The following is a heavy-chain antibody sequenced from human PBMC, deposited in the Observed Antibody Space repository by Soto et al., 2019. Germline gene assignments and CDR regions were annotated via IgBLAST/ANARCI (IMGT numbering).Heavy chain of an antibody. D-gene: IGHD4-17*01. CDR2: INHSGST. Sequence: QVQLQQWGAGLLKPSETLSLTCAVYGGSFSGYFWNWIRQPPGKGLQWIGKINHSGSTNYNPSLKSRVTISVDTSNNHVSLKLSSVTAADTAVYYCARAYDYRDPRDAVDTWGQGTLVTVSS. V-gene: IGHV4-34*01. CDR3: ARAYDYRDPRDAVDT. CDR1: GGSFSGYF. J-gene: IGHJ3*02.